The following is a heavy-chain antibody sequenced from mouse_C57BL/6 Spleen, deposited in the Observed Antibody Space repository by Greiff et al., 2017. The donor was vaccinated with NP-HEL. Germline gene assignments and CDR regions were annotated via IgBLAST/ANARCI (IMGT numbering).Heavy chain of an antibody. CDR1: GFTFSDYY. CDR2: INYDGSST. Sequence: EVKLVESEGGLVQPGSSMKLSCTASGFTFSDYYMAWVRQVPEKGLEWVANINYDGSSTYYLDSLKSRFIISRDNAKNILYLQMSSLKSEDTATYYCARVARKGWFAYWGQGTLVTVSA. J-gene: IGHJ3*01. V-gene: IGHV5-16*01. CDR3: ARVARKGWFAY.